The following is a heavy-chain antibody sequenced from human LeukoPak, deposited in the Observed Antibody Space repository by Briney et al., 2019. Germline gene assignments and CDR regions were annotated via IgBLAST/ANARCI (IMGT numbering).Heavy chain of an antibody. CDR1: GFIFNSYA. D-gene: IGHD3-3*01. CDR3: ARARNFWSGYPVFFDS. CDR2: ISTTGETT. V-gene: IGHV3-64*01. J-gene: IGHJ4*02. Sequence: GGSLRLSCAASGFIFNSYAMTWVRQSPGKGLQYVSAISTTGETTYYANPLQDRFTVSRDNSENTLYLQMGSLSPEDTAVYFCARARNFWSGYPVFFDSWGRGILVTVSS.